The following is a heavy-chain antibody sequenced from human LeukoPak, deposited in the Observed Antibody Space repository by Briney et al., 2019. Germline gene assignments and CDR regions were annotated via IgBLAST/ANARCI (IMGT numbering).Heavy chain of an antibody. CDR1: GGSFSGYY. CDR3: ARSYDILTGYYHNWFDP. CDR2: FYYSGTS. D-gene: IGHD3-9*01. Sequence: PSETLSLTCAVYGGSFSGYYWGWIRQPPGKGLEWIGSFYYSGTSYYNPSLKSQVTMSADTSKNQLSLELRSVTAADTAVYYCARSYDILTGYYHNWFDPWGQGTLVTVSS. J-gene: IGHJ5*02. V-gene: IGHV4-34*01.